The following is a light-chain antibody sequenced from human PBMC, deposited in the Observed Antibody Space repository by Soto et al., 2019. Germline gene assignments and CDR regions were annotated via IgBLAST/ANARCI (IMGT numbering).Light chain of an antibody. Sequence: EIVLTQSPATLSLSPGERATLSCRASQSVSSYLAWYQQKPGQAPRLLIYDASNRATGIPARFSGSGSGTEFTLTISSLQSEDFAIYYCQQSRTFAQGTKVDIK. V-gene: IGKV3-11*01. J-gene: IGKJ2*01. CDR1: QSVSSY. CDR3: QQSRT. CDR2: DAS.